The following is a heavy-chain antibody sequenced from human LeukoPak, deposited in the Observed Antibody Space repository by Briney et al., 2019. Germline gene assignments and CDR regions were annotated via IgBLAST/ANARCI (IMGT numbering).Heavy chain of an antibody. V-gene: IGHV1-18*04. CDR3: AREGQVRGGAPDAFDI. D-gene: IGHD3-10*01. CDR1: GYTFTGYY. Sequence: ASVKVSCKASGYTFTGYYMHWVRQAPGQGLEWMGWISAFNGNTNYAQKFQGRVTMTTDTSTTTAYMELRSLRSDDTAVYYCAREGQVRGGAPDAFDIWGQGTMVTVSS. J-gene: IGHJ3*02. CDR2: ISAFNGNT.